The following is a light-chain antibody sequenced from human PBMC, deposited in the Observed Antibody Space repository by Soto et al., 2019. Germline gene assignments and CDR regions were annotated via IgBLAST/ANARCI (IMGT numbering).Light chain of an antibody. CDR3: SSYDGSSNV. CDR2: EVN. V-gene: IGLV2-8*01. Sequence: QSVLAQPPSASGSPGQSVAISCTGTSSDVGGYNYVSWYQQHPGKAPKLMIYEVNKRPSGVPDRFSGSKSGNTASLTVSGLQAEDEDDYYCSSYDGSSNVFGHGTKVTVL. J-gene: IGLJ1*01. CDR1: SSDVGGYNY.